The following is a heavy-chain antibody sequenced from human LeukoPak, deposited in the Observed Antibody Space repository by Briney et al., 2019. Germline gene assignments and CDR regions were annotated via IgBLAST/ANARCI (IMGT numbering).Heavy chain of an antibody. CDR2: IRYDGSNK. Sequence: PGGSLRLSCAASGFTFSSYGMHWVRQAPGKGLEWVAFIRYDGSNKYYADSVKGRFTISRDNSKNTLYLQMNSLRAEDTAVYYCARARGYYYDSSGPLDYWGQGTLVTVSS. CDR3: ARARGYYYDSSGPLDY. V-gene: IGHV3-30*02. J-gene: IGHJ4*02. CDR1: GFTFSSYG. D-gene: IGHD3-22*01.